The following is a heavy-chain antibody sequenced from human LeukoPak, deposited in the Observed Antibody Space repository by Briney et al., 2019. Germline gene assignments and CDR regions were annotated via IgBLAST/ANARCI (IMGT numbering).Heavy chain of an antibody. CDR2: IYHSGST. D-gene: IGHD3-9*01. CDR1: GGSISSSNW. CDR3: ARGHPHVLRYFDWLPSFDY. V-gene: IGHV4-4*02. J-gene: IGHJ4*02. Sequence: PSETLSLTCAVSGGSISSSNWWSWVRQPPGKGLERIGEIYHSGSTNYNPSLKSRVTISADKSKNQFSLKLSSVTAADTAVYYCARGHPHVLRYFDWLPSFDYWGQGTLVTVSS.